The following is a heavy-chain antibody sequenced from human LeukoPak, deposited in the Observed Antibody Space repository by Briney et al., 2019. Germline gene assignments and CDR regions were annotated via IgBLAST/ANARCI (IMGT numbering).Heavy chain of an antibody. CDR3: ARDPYSGNYGAYYYYYMDV. Sequence: SGGSLRLSCAASGFTFSRFGMHWVRQAPGQGLEWVAFILYDGTKKYYADSVKGRFTISRDNAKNSLYLQMDSLRVEDTAEYYCARDPYSGNYGAYYYYYMDVWGKGTTVTVSS. J-gene: IGHJ6*03. CDR2: ILYDGTKK. D-gene: IGHD1-26*01. V-gene: IGHV3-30*02. CDR1: GFTFSRFG.